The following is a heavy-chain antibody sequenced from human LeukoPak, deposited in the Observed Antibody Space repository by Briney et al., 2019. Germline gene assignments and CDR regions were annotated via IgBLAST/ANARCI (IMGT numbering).Heavy chain of an antibody. Sequence: SETLSLTCTVSNVSISGGSHYWNWIRQPAGKGLEWIGRIYAGGRSNYNPSLRSRVTISVDTSKNQFSLKVTSVTAADTAVYYCARVQLAAAGDWSSYKWFDPWGQGTLVTVSS. J-gene: IGHJ5*02. V-gene: IGHV4-61*02. CDR1: NVSISGGSHY. CDR3: ARVQLAAAGDWSSYKWFDP. CDR2: IYAGGRS. D-gene: IGHD6-13*01.